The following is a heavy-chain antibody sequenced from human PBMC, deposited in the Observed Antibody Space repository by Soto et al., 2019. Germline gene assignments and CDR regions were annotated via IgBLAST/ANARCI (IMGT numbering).Heavy chain of an antibody. Sequence: PSETLSLTCTVSGGSISSYYWSWIRQPPGKGLEWIGYIYYSGSTNYNPSLKSRVTISVDTSKNQFSLKLSSVTAADTAVYYCARRVGYCSGGSCYSPIGSHWFDPWGQGTLVTVSS. CDR2: IYYSGST. CDR3: ARRVGYCSGGSCYSPIGSHWFDP. V-gene: IGHV4-59*01. J-gene: IGHJ5*02. CDR1: GGSISSYY. D-gene: IGHD2-15*01.